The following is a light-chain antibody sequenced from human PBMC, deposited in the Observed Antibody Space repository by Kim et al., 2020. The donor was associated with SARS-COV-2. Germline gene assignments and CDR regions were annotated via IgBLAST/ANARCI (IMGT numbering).Light chain of an antibody. Sequence: GTPGQTVPISCTGSTVGTAYDVHWYQPFPASAPKLLLYGDIPRPSGVPARFSGSESGTSASLAITGLQGEDEADYFCQTYDSGHVVFGGGTQLTVL. CDR1: TVGTAYD. CDR2: GDI. CDR3: QTYDSGHVV. V-gene: IGLV1-40*01. J-gene: IGLJ2*01.